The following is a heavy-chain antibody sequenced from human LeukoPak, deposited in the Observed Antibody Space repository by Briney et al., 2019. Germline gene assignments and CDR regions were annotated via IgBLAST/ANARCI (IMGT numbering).Heavy chain of an antibody. CDR2: ISTSSNYI. J-gene: IGHJ3*02. D-gene: IGHD6-19*01. Sequence: PGGSLRLSCAASGFTFSSYSMNWVRQAPGKGLEWVSFISTSSNYIYYADSMKGRFTISRDNAKNSLYLQMSSLRAEDTAVYYCARYIGQYSSGWYHAFDIWGQGTMVTVSS. V-gene: IGHV3-21*01. CDR1: GFTFSSYS. CDR3: ARYIGQYSSGWYHAFDI.